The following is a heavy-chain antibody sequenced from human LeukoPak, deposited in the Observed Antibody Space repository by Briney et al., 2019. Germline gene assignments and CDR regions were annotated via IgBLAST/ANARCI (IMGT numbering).Heavy chain of an antibody. CDR2: IHPTSGAT. D-gene: IGHD3-9*01. J-gene: IGHJ2*01. Sequence: ASVKVSCQASGYTFTDYYMYWVRQAPGQGLDWVGWIHPTSGATNYAQKFQGMATMTRDTSISTAYMELSRLRADDTAVYYCAREPHYDLLTGYALGYLDLWGRGTLLTVSS. V-gene: IGHV1-2*02. CDR1: GYTFTDYY. CDR3: AREPHYDLLTGYALGYLDL.